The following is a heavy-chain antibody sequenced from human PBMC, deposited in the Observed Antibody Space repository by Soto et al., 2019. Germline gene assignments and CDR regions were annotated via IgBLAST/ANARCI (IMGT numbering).Heavy chain of an antibody. Sequence: SETLSLTCTVSGGSISSYYWSWIRQPPGKGLEWIGYIYYSGSTNYNPSLKSRVTISVDTSKNQFSLKLSSVTAADTAVYYCARVDILTVDGCMDVWGQGTTVTVSS. V-gene: IGHV4-59*01. J-gene: IGHJ6*02. CDR3: ARVDILTVDGCMDV. CDR1: GGSISSYY. D-gene: IGHD3-9*01. CDR2: IYYSGST.